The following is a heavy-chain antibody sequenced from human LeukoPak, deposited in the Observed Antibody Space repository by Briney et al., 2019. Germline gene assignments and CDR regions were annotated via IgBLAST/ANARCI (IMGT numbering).Heavy chain of an antibody. Sequence: GGSLRLSCAASGFTFSSYEMNWVRQAPGKGLEWVSYISSSGSTIYYADSVKGRFTISRDNAKNSLYLQMSSLRAEDTAVYYCARVGLYDSSGYSPAWGYWGQGTLVTVSS. J-gene: IGHJ4*02. CDR3: ARVGLYDSSGYSPAWGY. V-gene: IGHV3-48*03. D-gene: IGHD3-22*01. CDR1: GFTFSSYE. CDR2: ISSSGSTI.